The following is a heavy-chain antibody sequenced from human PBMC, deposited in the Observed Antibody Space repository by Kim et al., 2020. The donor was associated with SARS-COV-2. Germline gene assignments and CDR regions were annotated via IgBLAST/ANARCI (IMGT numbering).Heavy chain of an antibody. Sequence: GGSLRLSCAACGFTFSSYSMNWVRQAPGKGLEWVSSISRSSSDIYYVDSVKGRFTISRDNAKNSLYLQMNSLRAEDTAVYYCARDAYGDDLFYYYYGMDVWGQGTTVTVSS. CDR2: ISRSSSDI. CDR1: GFTFSSYS. CDR3: ARDAYGDDLFYYYYGMDV. V-gene: IGHV3-21*01. J-gene: IGHJ6*02. D-gene: IGHD4-17*01.